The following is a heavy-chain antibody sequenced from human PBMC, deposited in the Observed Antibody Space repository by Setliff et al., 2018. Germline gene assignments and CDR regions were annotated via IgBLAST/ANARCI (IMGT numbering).Heavy chain of an antibody. CDR1: GYSFTDYY. D-gene: IGHD2-21*01. CDR3: ARDVVVGITPRLSFHF. V-gene: IGHV1-2*02. Sequence: ASVKVSCKASGYSFTDYYMHWVRQAPGQGPEWMGWINPNAGGTNYAQKFQGRVTMTGDTSISTAYMELARLTSDDTAVYYCARDVVVGITPRLSFHFWGQGTLVTVSS. J-gene: IGHJ4*02. CDR2: INPNAGGT.